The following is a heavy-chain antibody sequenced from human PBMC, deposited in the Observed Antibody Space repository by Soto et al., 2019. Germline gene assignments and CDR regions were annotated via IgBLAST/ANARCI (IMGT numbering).Heavy chain of an antibody. J-gene: IGHJ4*02. CDR3: ARLADSYYGSGSSYYFDY. CDR2: IYYSGST. Sequence: PSETLSLTCTVSGGSISSYYWSWIRQPPGKGLEWIGYIYYSGSTNYNPSLKSRVTISVDTSKNQFSLKLSSVTAADTAVYYCARLADSYYGSGSSYYFDYWGQGTLVTVSS. CDR1: GGSISSYY. V-gene: IGHV4-59*08. D-gene: IGHD3-10*01.